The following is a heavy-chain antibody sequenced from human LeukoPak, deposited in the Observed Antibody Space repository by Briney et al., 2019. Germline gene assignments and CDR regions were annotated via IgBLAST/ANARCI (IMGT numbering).Heavy chain of an antibody. D-gene: IGHD2-8*01. V-gene: IGHV1-2*02. CDR2: INPNSGGT. Sequence: ASVKVSCKASGYTFTGNYMHWVRQTPGQGLEWMGWINPNSGGTNYAQKFQGRVTMTRDTSISTAYMELSRLRSDDTAVYYCARVDGDCTNGVCDDFDYWGQGTLVTVSS. CDR1: GYTFTGNY. J-gene: IGHJ4*02. CDR3: ARVDGDCTNGVCDDFDY.